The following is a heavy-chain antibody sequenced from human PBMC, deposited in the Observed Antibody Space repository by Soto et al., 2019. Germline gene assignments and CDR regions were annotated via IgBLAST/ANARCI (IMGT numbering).Heavy chain of an antibody. Sequence: QVQLVQSGAEVKEPGASVKVSCKASGYTFSNYGLSWVRQAPGQGLEWMGWISPYSGNTNYAQNLQGRATMTTDTSTNTAYMEVRSLTSDDTAVYYCARVGLSSGPFDIWGQGTMVTISS. D-gene: IGHD1-1*01. CDR1: GYTFSNYG. CDR3: ARVGLSSGPFDI. CDR2: ISPYSGNT. J-gene: IGHJ3*02. V-gene: IGHV1-18*01.